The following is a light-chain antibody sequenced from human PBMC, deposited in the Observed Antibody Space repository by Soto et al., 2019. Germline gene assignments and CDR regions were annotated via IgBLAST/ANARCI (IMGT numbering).Light chain of an antibody. CDR1: QSVNSGY. CDR3: HCQQFDSSTIYS. Sequence: IVLTQSPGTLSLSPGERATLSCRASQSVNSGYLAWYQQKPGQAPRLLIYATSIRTTDFTDRFSGSGSGTDFNLTLHGVEPEESAVYYCHCQQFDSSTIYSFGQGTKLEIK. V-gene: IGKV3-20*01. CDR2: ATS. J-gene: IGKJ2*01.